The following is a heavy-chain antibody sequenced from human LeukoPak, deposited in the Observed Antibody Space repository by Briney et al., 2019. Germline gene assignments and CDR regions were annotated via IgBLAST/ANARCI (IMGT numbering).Heavy chain of an antibody. D-gene: IGHD3-10*01. Sequence: GGSLRLSCAASGFTFSSYAMSWVRQAPGKGLEWVSAISGSGGSTYYADSVKGRFTISRDNSKNTLYLQMNSLRAEDTVVYYWAKPGFITMVRGVKTNWFDPWGQGTLVTVSS. V-gene: IGHV3-23*01. CDR3: AKPGFITMVRGVKTNWFDP. CDR1: GFTFSSYA. CDR2: ISGSGGST. J-gene: IGHJ5*02.